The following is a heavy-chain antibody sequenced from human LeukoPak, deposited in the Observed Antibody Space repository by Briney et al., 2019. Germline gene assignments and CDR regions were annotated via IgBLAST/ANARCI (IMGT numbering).Heavy chain of an antibody. Sequence: GGSLRLSCAASGFTFDDYATHWVRQAPGKGLEWVSGISWNSGSIDYADSVKGRFTISRDNAKNSLYLQMNSLRAEDTALYYCAKDANPYSSSWYYFDYWGQGTLVTVSS. D-gene: IGHD6-13*01. CDR1: GFTFDDYA. CDR3: AKDANPYSSSWYYFDY. J-gene: IGHJ4*02. CDR2: ISWNSGSI. V-gene: IGHV3-9*01.